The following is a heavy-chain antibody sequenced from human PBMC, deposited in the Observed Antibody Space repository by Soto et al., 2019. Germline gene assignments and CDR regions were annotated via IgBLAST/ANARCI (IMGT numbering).Heavy chain of an antibody. J-gene: IGHJ6*02. V-gene: IGHV1-69*13. CDR2: IIPIFGTA. CDR3: ARDQGRPLKIAAAGSYYYYGMDV. Sequence: ASVKVSCKASGGTFSSYAISWVRQAPGQGLEWMGGIIPIFGTANYAQKFQGRVTITADESTSTAYMELSSLRSEDTAVYYCARDQGRPLKIAAAGSYYYYGMDVWGQGTTVTVSS. CDR1: GGTFSSYA. D-gene: IGHD6-13*01.